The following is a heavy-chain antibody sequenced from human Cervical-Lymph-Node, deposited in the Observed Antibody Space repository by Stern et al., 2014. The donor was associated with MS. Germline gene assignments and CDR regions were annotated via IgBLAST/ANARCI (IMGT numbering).Heavy chain of an antibody. CDR2: INPSGAT. D-gene: IGHD2-15*01. CDR3: AVRYCSGGRCYSVPDV. V-gene: IGHV1-46*02. CDR1: EYTHNNYL. J-gene: IGHJ6*02. Sequence: QMQLVQSGSEVKQPGASVKVSCKASEYTHNNYLIHWVRQAPGQRPDWMGVINPSGATNYAQKVQDRVTMTTDASTSTFYMELSRLRSEDTAVYYCAVRYCSGGRCYSVPDVWGQGTTVIVSS.